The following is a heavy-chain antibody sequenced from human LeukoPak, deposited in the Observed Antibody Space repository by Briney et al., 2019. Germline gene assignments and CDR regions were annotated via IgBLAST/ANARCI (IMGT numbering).Heavy chain of an antibody. J-gene: IGHJ5*02. D-gene: IGHD2-15*01. Sequence: ASVKVSCKASGYRFTSYGITWVRQAPGQGLEWMGWISAYNGNTNYAQKVQGRVTLTTDTSTSTAYMELRSLRFDDTAVYYCAREGYCSGGICYSTMNWFDPWGQGTLVTVSS. CDR2: ISAYNGNT. CDR3: AREGYCSGGICYSTMNWFDP. V-gene: IGHV1-18*01. CDR1: GYRFTSYG.